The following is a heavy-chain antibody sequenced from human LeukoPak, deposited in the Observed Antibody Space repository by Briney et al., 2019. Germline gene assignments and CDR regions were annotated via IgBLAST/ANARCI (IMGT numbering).Heavy chain of an antibody. CDR1: GFTFSSYS. J-gene: IGHJ3*02. Sequence: PGGSLRLSCAASGFTFSSYSMNWFRQAPGKGLEWVSSISSSSSYIYYADSVKGRFTISRDNAKNSLYLQMNSLRAEDTAVYYCARDATLTTALDAFDIWGQGTMVTVSS. CDR2: ISSSSSYI. CDR3: ARDATLTTALDAFDI. D-gene: IGHD2-15*01. V-gene: IGHV3-21*01.